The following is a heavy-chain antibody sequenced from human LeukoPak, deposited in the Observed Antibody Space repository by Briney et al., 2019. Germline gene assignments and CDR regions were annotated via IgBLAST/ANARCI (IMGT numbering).Heavy chain of an antibody. Sequence: SQTLSLTCTVSGGSINSGNYYWSWIRQPPGKGLEWIGSIYHSGSTYYNPSLKSRVTISVDTSKNQFSLKLSSVTAADTAVYYCARRISSWYAIDYWGQGTLVTVSS. V-gene: IGHV4-39*07. CDR3: ARRISSWYAIDY. D-gene: IGHD6-13*01. CDR2: IYHSGST. J-gene: IGHJ4*02. CDR1: GGSINSGNYY.